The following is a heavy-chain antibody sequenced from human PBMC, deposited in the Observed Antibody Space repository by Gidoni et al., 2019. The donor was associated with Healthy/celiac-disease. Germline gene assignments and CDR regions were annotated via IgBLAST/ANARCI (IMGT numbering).Heavy chain of an antibody. CDR2: IWYDGSNK. CDR3: ARDLMTALDV. CDR1: GFTFSSYG. Sequence: QVQLVESGGGVVQPGRSLRLSCAASGFTFSSYGMHWVRQAPGKGLAWVAVIWYDGSNKYYADSVKGRFTISRDNSKNTLYLQMNSLRAEDTAVYYCARDLMTALDVWGQGTTVTVSS. D-gene: IGHD2-8*01. J-gene: IGHJ6*02. V-gene: IGHV3-33*01.